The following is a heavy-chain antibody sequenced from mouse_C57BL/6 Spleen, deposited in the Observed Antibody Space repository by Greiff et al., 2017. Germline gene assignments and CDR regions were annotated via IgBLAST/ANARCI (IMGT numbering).Heavy chain of an antibody. D-gene: IGHD1-1*01. J-gene: IGHJ2*01. Sequence: EVKLQQSGPELVKPGASVKMSCKASGYTFTDYNMHWVKQSHGKSLEWIGYINPNNGGTSYNQKFKGKATLTVNKSSSTAYMERRSLTSEDSAVDYCARLRFGSSFDYWGQGTTLTVSS. V-gene: IGHV1-22*01. CDR3: ARLRFGSSFDY. CDR1: GYTFTDYN. CDR2: INPNNGGT.